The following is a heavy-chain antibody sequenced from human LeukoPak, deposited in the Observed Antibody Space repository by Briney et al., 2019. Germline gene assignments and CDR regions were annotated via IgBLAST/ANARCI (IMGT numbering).Heavy chain of an antibody. J-gene: IGHJ6*03. Sequence: GGSLRLSCAASGFTFSGSAMHWVRQASGKGLEWVGRIRSKANSYATAYAASVKGRFTISRDDSKNTAYLQMNSLKTEDTAVYYCTTDDIVVVPAANYYYYYMDVWGKGTTVTVSS. CDR3: TTDDIVVVPAANYYYYYMDV. CDR2: IRSKANSYAT. D-gene: IGHD2-2*01. V-gene: IGHV3-73*01. CDR1: GFTFSGSA.